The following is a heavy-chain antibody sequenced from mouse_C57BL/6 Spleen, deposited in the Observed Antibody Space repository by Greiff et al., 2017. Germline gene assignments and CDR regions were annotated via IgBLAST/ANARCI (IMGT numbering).Heavy chain of an antibody. CDR3: AREGDNYDWY. J-gene: IGHJ2*01. CDR2: INPSSGYT. Sequence: QVQLQQSGAELARPGASVKMSCKASGYTFTSYTMHWVKQRPGQGLEWIGYINPSSGYTKYNQKIKNKATLTADKSSSTAYMQLSSLTSEETAVYYCAREGDNYDWYWGQGTTLTVSS. V-gene: IGHV1-4*01. CDR1: GYTFTSYT. D-gene: IGHD2-12*01.